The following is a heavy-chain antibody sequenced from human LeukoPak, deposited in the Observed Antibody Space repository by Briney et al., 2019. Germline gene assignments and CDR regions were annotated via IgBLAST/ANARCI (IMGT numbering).Heavy chain of an antibody. CDR1: GFIFSSYP. CDR3: ASFPTLAFYFDSSGYSDGDY. D-gene: IGHD3-22*01. Sequence: HPGGSLRLSCAASGFIFSSYPMHWVRQAPGKGLEWVAVISYDGRNEYYADSVKGRFTISRDNSKNTLYLQMHSLRVEDTAVYCCASFPTLAFYFDSSGYSDGDYCGQGTLVTVSS. CDR2: ISYDGRNE. J-gene: IGHJ4*02. V-gene: IGHV3-30-3*01.